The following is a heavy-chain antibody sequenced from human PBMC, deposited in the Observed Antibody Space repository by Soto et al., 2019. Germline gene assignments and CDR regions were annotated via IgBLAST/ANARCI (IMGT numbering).Heavy chain of an antibody. J-gene: IGHJ5*02. CDR1: GYTFTSYD. CDR3: ARETYSSGWKGNWFDP. Sequence: GASVKVSCKASGYTFTSYDINWVRQATGQGLEWMGWMNPNSGNTGYAQKFQGRVTMTRNTSISTAYMELSSLRSEDTAVYYCARETYSSGWKGNWFDPWGQGTLVTVSS. D-gene: IGHD6-19*01. V-gene: IGHV1-8*01. CDR2: MNPNSGNT.